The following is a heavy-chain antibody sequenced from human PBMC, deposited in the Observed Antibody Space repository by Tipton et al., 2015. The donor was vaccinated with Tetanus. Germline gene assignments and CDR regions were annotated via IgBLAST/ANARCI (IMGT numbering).Heavy chain of an antibody. V-gene: IGHV1-46*01. Sequence: QLVQSGAEVKKPGASVKVSCKASGYTLTSYHMHWVRQAPGQGLEWMGIINPIGGSTSYAQKYQGRITMTGETSTSTVYMDLKSRGSGDTAVFWWARAGGGGRRINGPAGIDYWGQGTLVTVSS. D-gene: IGHD1-20*01. J-gene: IGHJ4*02. CDR3: ARAGGGGRRINGPAGIDY. CDR2: INPIGGST. CDR1: GYTLTSYH.